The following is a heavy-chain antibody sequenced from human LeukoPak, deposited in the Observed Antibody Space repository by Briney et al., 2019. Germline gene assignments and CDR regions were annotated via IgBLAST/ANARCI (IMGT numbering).Heavy chain of an antibody. V-gene: IGHV1-46*01. Sequence: ASVKVSCKASGYAFTSYYMHWVRQAPGQGLEWMGIINPSGGSTSSAQKFQGRVTVTADKSTTTAYMELSSLRSEDTAVYYCARSRPVLAPQTYDYDSSGYYFRSRTQGPSDYWGQGTLVTVSS. CDR1: GYAFTSYY. J-gene: IGHJ4*02. CDR2: INPSGGST. CDR3: ARSRPVLAPQTYDYDSSGYYFRSRTQGPSDY. D-gene: IGHD3-22*01.